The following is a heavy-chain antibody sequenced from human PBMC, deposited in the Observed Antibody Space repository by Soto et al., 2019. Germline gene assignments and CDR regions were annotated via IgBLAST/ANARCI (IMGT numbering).Heavy chain of an antibody. V-gene: IGHV3-30*18. J-gene: IGHJ6*01. CDR2: ISYDGSNK. CDR1: LFTFSGYG. CDR3: AKDIYGMDV. Sequence: GGSLRLSCAASLFTFSGYGIHWVRQAPGKGLEWVAVISYDGSNKYYADSVKGRFTISRDNSKNTLYLQMNSLRAEDTAVYYCAKDIYGMDVWGQGTTVTVSS.